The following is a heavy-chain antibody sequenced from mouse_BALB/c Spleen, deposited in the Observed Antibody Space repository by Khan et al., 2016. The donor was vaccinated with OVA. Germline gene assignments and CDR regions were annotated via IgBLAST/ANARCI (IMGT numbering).Heavy chain of an antibody. D-gene: IGHD2-14*01. V-gene: IGHV1-4*01. CDR2: INPRSGYT. Sequence: QVQPKESGAELARPGASVRMSCKASGYTFTSNTMHWVKKRPGQGLEWIGYINPRSGYTNFNQNFKDKATLTADKSSSTAYMQLSSLTSEDSAVYYCARRTTGYTMDDWGQGTSVTGSS. CDR1: GYTFTSNT. J-gene: IGHJ4*01. CDR3: ARRTTGYTMDD.